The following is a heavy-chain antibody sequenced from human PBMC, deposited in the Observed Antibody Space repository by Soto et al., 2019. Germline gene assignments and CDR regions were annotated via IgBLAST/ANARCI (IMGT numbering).Heavy chain of an antibody. D-gene: IGHD3-3*01. V-gene: IGHV3-23*01. CDR2: ITPSGDAT. J-gene: IGHJ5*02. CDR3: ARDLYYDFWSGYYTHWFDP. CDR1: GFTFSSFA. Sequence: GGSLRLSCAASGFTFSSFAMSWVRQLPGKGLEWVSGITPSGDATYYADSMRGRFTISRDNAKNTLYLQMNSLRAEDTAVYYCARDLYYDFWSGYYTHWFDPWGQGTLVTVSS.